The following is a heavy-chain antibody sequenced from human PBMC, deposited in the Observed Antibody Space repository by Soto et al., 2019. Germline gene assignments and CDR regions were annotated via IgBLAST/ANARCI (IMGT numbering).Heavy chain of an antibody. V-gene: IGHV4-34*01. D-gene: IGHD2-2*03. CDR3: ARARSSAPSRRGIGYYGMDV. J-gene: IGHJ6*04. Sequence: QVQLQQWGAGLLKPSETLSLTCVVNGGSFSGYYWSWVRLPPGKGLEWIGEINHSGITDSNPSIKSRATIAVDGSRNQFSLNLTSVTAADTAVYFCARARSSAPSRRGIGYYGMDVWGKGTTVPASS. CDR2: INHSGIT. CDR1: GGSFSGYY.